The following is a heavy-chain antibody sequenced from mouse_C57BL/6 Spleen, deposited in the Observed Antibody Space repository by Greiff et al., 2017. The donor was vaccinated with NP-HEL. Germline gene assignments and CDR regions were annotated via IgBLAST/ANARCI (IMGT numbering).Heavy chain of an antibody. CDR2: IDPSDSYT. CDR1: GYTFTSYW. J-gene: IGHJ3*01. CDR3: AREGDY. Sequence: QVQLQQPGAELVMPGASVKLSCKASGYTFTSYWMHWVKQRPGQGLEWIGEIDPSDSYTNYNQNFKGKSTLTVDNSTRTAYMQLSSLTSEDSAIYYCAREGDYWGQGTLVTVSA. V-gene: IGHV1-69*01.